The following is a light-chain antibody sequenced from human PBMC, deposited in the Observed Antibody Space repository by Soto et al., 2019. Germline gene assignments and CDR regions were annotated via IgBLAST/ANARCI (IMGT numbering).Light chain of an antibody. CDR2: LNSDGSH. Sequence: QPVVTQSPSASASLGASVKLTCTLSSGHSSYAIAWHQQQPEKGPRYLMKLNSDGSHTKGDGIPDRFSGSSSGAERYLTISSLQSEDEADYYCQTWGTGNVVFGGGTKLTVL. J-gene: IGLJ2*01. CDR3: QTWGTGNVV. V-gene: IGLV4-69*01. CDR1: SGHSSYA.